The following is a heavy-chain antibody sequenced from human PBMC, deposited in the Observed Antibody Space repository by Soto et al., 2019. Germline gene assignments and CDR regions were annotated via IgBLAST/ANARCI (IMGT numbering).Heavy chain of an antibody. CDR1: GFSFSDSG. J-gene: IGHJ3*01. CDR3: AKSVRYCLGSSCSPEAFDV. V-gene: IGHV3-30*18. D-gene: IGHD2-15*01. Sequence: QVHLVESGGGVVQPGRSLRLSCVASGFSFSDSGMHWVRQAPGKGLEWVAAISYDGSNKYYADSVNDRFTISGDNSKNTLSLQMNSLRAEDKAVYYCAKSVRYCLGSSCSPEAFDVWGQGTLVSVSS. CDR2: ISYDGSNK.